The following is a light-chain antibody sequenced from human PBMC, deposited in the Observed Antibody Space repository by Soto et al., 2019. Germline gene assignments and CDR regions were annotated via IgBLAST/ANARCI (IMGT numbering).Light chain of an antibody. V-gene: IGLV1-44*01. Sequence: QSVLTQQPSASGTPGQRVTISCSGSNSNIGSNTVNWYQQLPGTAPKLLIYYDNLRPSGVPDRISGSKSGTSASLAISGLQSDDEADYYCAAWDDSLNGRVFGTGTKVTVL. CDR1: NSNIGSNT. CDR3: AAWDDSLNGRV. CDR2: YDN. J-gene: IGLJ1*01.